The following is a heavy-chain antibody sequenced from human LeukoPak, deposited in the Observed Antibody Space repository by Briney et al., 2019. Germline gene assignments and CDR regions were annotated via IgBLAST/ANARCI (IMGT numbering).Heavy chain of an antibody. Sequence: VASVKVSCKASGGTFSSYTISWVRQAPGQGLEWMGGIIPIFGTAKYEQKFQDRVTITADEYTNTAYMELSSLRSEDTAVYYCASNPGFLGYCSSSSCYFDYWGQGTLVTVPS. V-gene: IGHV1-69*13. CDR3: ASNPGFLGYCSSSSCYFDY. CDR2: IIPIFGTA. J-gene: IGHJ4*02. D-gene: IGHD2-2*01. CDR1: GGTFSSYT.